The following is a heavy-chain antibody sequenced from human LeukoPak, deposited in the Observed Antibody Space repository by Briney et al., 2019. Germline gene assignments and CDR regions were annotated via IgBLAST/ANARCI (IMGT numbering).Heavy chain of an antibody. Sequence: GGSLRLSCAASGFTFSSYAMSWVRQAPGKGLEWVPAICGSGGSTYYADSVKGRFTISRDNSKNTLHLQMNSLRAEDTAVYYCAKDAKPYYYDSSGYYYAGAFDIWGQGTMVTVSS. CDR2: ICGSGGST. D-gene: IGHD3-22*01. V-gene: IGHV3-23*01. CDR3: AKDAKPYYYDSSGYYYAGAFDI. CDR1: GFTFSSYA. J-gene: IGHJ3*02.